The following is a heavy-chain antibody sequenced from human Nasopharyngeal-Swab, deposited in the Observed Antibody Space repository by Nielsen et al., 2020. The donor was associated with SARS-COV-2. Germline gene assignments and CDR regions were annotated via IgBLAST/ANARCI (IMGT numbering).Heavy chain of an antibody. J-gene: IGHJ5*02. CDR3: ARAIKIFGAVVGSFDP. V-gene: IGHV4-39*07. CDR1: GGSMNSNNYY. CDR2: IYYSVTT. D-gene: IGHD3-3*01. Sequence: GSLRLSCTVSGGSMNSNNYYWGWIRQPPEKGLEWIGIIYYSVTTYYNPSLKSRVTISLDTSKNQFSLKLNSLTAADTAVYFCARAIKIFGAVVGSFDPWGQGTLVTVSS.